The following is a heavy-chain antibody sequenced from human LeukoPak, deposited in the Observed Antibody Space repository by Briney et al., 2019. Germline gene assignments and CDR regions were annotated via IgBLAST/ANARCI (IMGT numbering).Heavy chain of an antibody. Sequence: GGSLRLSCAASGFTFSSNWMHWVRQAPGKGLVWVSRINEDGSTTNYADSVKGRSTIFRDNAKNTLYLQMNRLRAEDTAVYYCVRDLGGRSGHWGQGTLVTVSS. J-gene: IGHJ4*02. V-gene: IGHV3-74*01. CDR1: GFTFSSNW. D-gene: IGHD1-26*01. CDR2: INEDGSTT. CDR3: VRDLGGRSGH.